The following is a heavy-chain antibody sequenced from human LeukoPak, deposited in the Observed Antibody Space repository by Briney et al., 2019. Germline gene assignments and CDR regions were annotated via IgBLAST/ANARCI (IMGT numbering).Heavy chain of an antibody. V-gene: IGHV3-23*01. Sequence: GGSLRLSCAASGFTFSSYAMNWVRQAPGKGLEWVSAISAGGGSTYYADSVKGRFTISRDNSKNTLYLQMNSLRAEDTAVYYCAKDQVGGPIQLFDYWGQGTLVTVSS. CDR1: GFTFSSYA. CDR3: AKDQVGGPIQLFDY. CDR2: ISAGGGST. D-gene: IGHD5-18*01. J-gene: IGHJ4*02.